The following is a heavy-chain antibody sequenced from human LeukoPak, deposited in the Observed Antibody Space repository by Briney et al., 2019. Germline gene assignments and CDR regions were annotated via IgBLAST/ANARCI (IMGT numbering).Heavy chain of an antibody. V-gene: IGHV3-23*01. CDR2: ISHSGGTT. D-gene: IGHD5-12*01. Sequence: GGSLRLSCAASGFTFSDYTMNWVRQAPGKGLEWVSGISHSGGTTYYADSAKGRFTISRDNSKNTLYLQMNSLRAEDTAVYYCAKTSGYTSSWTDFWGQGTLVTVSS. J-gene: IGHJ4*02. CDR1: GFTFSDYT. CDR3: AKTSGYTSSWTDF.